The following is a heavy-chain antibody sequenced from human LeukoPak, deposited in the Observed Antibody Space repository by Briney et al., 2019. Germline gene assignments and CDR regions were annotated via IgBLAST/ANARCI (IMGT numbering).Heavy chain of an antibody. J-gene: IGHJ4*02. D-gene: IGHD6-13*01. Sequence: GASVKVSCKASGYTFTGYYIHWVRQAPGQGLEWMGWINPNINGTNYAQKFQGRVTMTGDRSISTAYMELRSLRSDDTAVYYCARCQPYSSSWYGLKYYFDYWGQGTLVTVSS. CDR1: GYTFTGYY. V-gene: IGHV1-2*02. CDR2: INPNINGT. CDR3: ARCQPYSSSWYGLKYYFDY.